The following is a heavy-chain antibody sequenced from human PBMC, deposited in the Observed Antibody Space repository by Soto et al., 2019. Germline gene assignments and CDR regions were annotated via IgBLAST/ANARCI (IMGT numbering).Heavy chain of an antibody. Sequence: QVQLVESGGGVVQPGRSLRLSCAASGFTFSSYGMHWVRQAPGKGLEWVAVISYDGSNKYYADSVKGRFTISRDNSKNTLYLQMNSLRAEDTAVYYCAKDGAAAGTVLDYWGQGTLVTVSS. CDR2: ISYDGSNK. CDR1: GFTFSSYG. CDR3: AKDGAAAGTVLDY. J-gene: IGHJ4*02. V-gene: IGHV3-30*18. D-gene: IGHD6-13*01.